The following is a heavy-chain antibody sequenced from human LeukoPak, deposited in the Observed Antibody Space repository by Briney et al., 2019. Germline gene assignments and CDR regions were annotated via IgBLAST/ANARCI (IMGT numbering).Heavy chain of an antibody. CDR2: IYYSGST. Sequence: SETLSPTCTVSGGSISSYYWSWIRQPPGKGLEWIGYIYYSGSTNYNPSLESRVTISVDTSKNQFSLKLSSVTAADTAVYHCARHARGYTSGPFDSWGQGTLVTVSS. V-gene: IGHV4-59*08. D-gene: IGHD5-18*01. CDR1: GGSISSYY. CDR3: ARHARGYTSGPFDS. J-gene: IGHJ4*02.